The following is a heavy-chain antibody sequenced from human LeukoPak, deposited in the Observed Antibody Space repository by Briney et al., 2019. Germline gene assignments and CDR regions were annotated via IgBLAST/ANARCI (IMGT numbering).Heavy chain of an antibody. D-gene: IGHD2-15*01. Sequence: GRSLRLSCAASGFTFSSYGMRWVRQAPGKGLEWVAVISYDGSNKYYADSVKGRFTISRDNSKNTLYLQMNSLRAEDTAVYYCAKAGGIVVVVAAFDYWGQGTLVTVSS. CDR2: ISYDGSNK. V-gene: IGHV3-30*18. CDR1: GFTFSSYG. CDR3: AKAGGIVVVVAAFDY. J-gene: IGHJ4*02.